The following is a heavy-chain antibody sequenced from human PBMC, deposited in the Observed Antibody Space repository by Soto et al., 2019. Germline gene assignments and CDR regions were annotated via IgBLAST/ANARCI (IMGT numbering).Heavy chain of an antibody. CDR2: ISSSSSYT. Sequence: QVQLVESGGGLVKPGGSLRLSCAASGFTFSDYYMSWIRQAPGKGLEWVSYISSSSSYTNYADSVKGRFTISRDNAKNSLYLQMNSLRAEDTAVYYCARASDILTEGWFDPWGQGTLVTVSS. D-gene: IGHD3-9*01. V-gene: IGHV3-11*05. J-gene: IGHJ5*02. CDR3: ARASDILTEGWFDP. CDR1: GFTFSDYY.